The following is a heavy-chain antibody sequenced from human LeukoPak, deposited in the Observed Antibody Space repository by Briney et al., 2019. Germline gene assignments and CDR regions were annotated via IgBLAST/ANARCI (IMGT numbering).Heavy chain of an antibody. CDR2: ISGYNDNT. V-gene: IGHV1-18*01. CDR1: GYTFTSYG. J-gene: IGHJ6*03. CDR3: ARAGYSGSYYNYYYYMDV. Sequence: ASVKVSCKASGYTFTSYGIIWVRQAPGQGLEWMGWISGYNDNTKYAQKLQGRVTMTTDTSTSTAYMELSSLRSEDTAVYYCARAGYSGSYYNYYYYMDVWGKGTTVTVSS. D-gene: IGHD1-26*01.